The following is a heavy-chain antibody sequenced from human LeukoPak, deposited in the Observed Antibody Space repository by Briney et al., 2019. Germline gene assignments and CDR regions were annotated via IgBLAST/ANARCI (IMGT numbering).Heavy chain of an antibody. J-gene: IGHJ5*02. CDR3: AAYSGSYYRNWFDP. D-gene: IGHD1-26*01. CDR2: IYTSGST. CDR1: GDSISSYN. V-gene: IGHV4-4*07. Sequence: SETLSLTCTVSGDSISSYNWSWIRQPAGKGLEWIGRIYTSGSTNYNPSLKSRVTMSVVTSKNQFSLKMSSVTAADTAVYFCAAYSGSYYRNWFDPWGQGTLVTVSS.